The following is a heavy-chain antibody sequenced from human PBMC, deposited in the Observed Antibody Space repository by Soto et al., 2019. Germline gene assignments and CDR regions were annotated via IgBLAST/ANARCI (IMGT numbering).Heavy chain of an antibody. Sequence: GASVNGSCKTSGYTFTSYVISWVRQAPGQGPEWMGWISTSKGNTNYAQKLQGRVTMTTDTSTSTAYMELRSLRSDDTAVYYCARDSPPVDYWGQGTLVTVSS. CDR3: ARDSPPVDY. CDR1: GYTFTSYV. J-gene: IGHJ4*02. CDR2: ISTSKGNT. V-gene: IGHV1-18*01.